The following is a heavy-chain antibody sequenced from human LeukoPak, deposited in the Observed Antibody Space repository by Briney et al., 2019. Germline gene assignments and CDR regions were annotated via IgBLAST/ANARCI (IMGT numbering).Heavy chain of an antibody. CDR2: IIPLFGTP. J-gene: IGHJ6*04. CDR3: ASATLRCSGGSCYEMDV. D-gene: IGHD2-15*01. Sequence: ASVKVSCKASGGTFSSYTISWVRQAPGQGLEWMGGIIPLFGTPDYAQKFQNRLTITADKSTSTAYMELSSLRSEDTGVYYCASATLRCSGGSCYEMDVWGEGTTVTVSS. CDR1: GGTFSSYT. V-gene: IGHV1-69*06.